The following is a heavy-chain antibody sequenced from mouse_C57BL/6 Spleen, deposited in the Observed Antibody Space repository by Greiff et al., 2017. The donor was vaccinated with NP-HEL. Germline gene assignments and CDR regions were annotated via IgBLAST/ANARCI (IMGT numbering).Heavy chain of an antibody. CDR2: INPSNGCT. Sequence: QVQLQQPGTELVKPGASVKLSCKASGYTFTSYWMHWVKQRPGQGLEWIGNINPSNGCTNYNEKFKSKATLTVDKSSSTAYMQRGSLTSEDSAVYYCAIRDYGGKGTTLSLL. CDR1: GYTFTSYW. D-gene: IGHD1-1*01. J-gene: IGHJ2*01. CDR3: AIRDY. V-gene: IGHV1-53*01.